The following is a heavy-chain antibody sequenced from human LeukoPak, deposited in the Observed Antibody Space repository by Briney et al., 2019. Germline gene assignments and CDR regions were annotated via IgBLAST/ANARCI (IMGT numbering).Heavy chain of an antibody. CDR2: ISSSSTYI. J-gene: IGHJ6*02. D-gene: IGHD6-19*01. CDR3: ARERVVAVAGAYYYYGMDV. CDR1: GFTLKNYK. V-gene: IGHV3-21*01. Sequence: PGGSLRLSCAASGFTLKNYKMNWVRQAPGKGLEWVSSISSSSTYIYYADFLKGRFNISRDNARNSLFLQINSLRAEDTAVYYCARERVVAVAGAYYYYGMDVWGPGTTVTVSS.